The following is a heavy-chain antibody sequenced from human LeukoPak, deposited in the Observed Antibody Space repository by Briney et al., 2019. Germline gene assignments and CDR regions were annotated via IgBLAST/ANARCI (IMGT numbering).Heavy chain of an antibody. V-gene: IGHV3-43*02. CDR2: ISADGGSA. Sequence: GGSLRLSCVASGLNFGDSAMHCVCQAPGKGLEWVSLISADGGSAFSADSVKGRFSISRDNSKNSLYLQMDSLRSEDTAMYYCAKKSGKFDYWGQGTLVVVSS. J-gene: IGHJ4*02. CDR1: GLNFGDSA. CDR3: AKKSGKFDY.